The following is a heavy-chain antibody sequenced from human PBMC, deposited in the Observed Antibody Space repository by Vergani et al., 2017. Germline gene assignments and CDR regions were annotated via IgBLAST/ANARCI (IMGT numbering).Heavy chain of an antibody. V-gene: IGHV1-46*03. CDR1: GYTFTNYY. Sequence: QVLLVQSGAEVKKPGASVRVSCKTSGYTFTNYYIHWVRQAPGQGLEWMGIINPSGGSTTYAQQFQGRLTMTRDTSTSTVYMDLGNQRSEDTAVYYCARPHGDILPPDPRRLDYWGQGTLVTVSS. CDR2: INPSGGST. J-gene: IGHJ4*02. CDR3: ARPHGDILPPDPRRLDY.